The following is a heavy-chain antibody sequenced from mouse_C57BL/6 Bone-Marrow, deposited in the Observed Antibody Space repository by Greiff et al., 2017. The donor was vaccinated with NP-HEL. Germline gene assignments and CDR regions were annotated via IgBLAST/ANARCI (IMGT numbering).Heavy chain of an antibody. CDR3: ASVYGYDAGYWYFDV. D-gene: IGHD2-2*01. CDR2: INPNNGGT. V-gene: IGHV1-18*01. J-gene: IGHJ1*03. CDR1: GYTFTDYN. Sequence: EVQLQQSGPELVKPGASMKIPCKASGYTFTDYNMDWVKQSHGKSLEWIGDINPNNGGTIYNQKFKGKATLTVDKSSSTAYMELRSLTSEDTAVYYCASVYGYDAGYWYFDVWGTGTTVTVSS.